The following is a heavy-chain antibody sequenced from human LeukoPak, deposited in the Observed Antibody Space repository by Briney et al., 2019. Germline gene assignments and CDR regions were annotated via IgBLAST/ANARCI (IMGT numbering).Heavy chain of an antibody. CDR2: INPNSGGT. Sequence: ASVKVSCKASGYTFTGYYMHWMRQAPGQGLEWLGWINPNSGGTNYAQKFQGRVTMTRDTSISTAYMELSRLRSDDAAVYYCARASGYSAYDQFDYWGQGTLVTVSS. CDR1: GYTFTGYY. J-gene: IGHJ4*02. V-gene: IGHV1-2*02. CDR3: ARASGYSAYDQFDY. D-gene: IGHD5-12*01.